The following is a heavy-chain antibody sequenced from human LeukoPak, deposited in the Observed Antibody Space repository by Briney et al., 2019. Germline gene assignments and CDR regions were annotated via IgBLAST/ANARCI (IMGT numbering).Heavy chain of an antibody. D-gene: IGHD4-17*01. Sequence: SETLSLTCTVSGYSISSGYYWGWIRQPPGEGLEWIGSIYHSGSTYYNPSLKSRVTISVDTSKNQFSLKLSSVTAADTAVYYCARDSYGHDYYYYMDVWGKGTTVTVSS. CDR2: IYHSGST. V-gene: IGHV4-38-2*02. CDR1: GYSISSGYY. J-gene: IGHJ6*03. CDR3: ARDSYGHDYYYYMDV.